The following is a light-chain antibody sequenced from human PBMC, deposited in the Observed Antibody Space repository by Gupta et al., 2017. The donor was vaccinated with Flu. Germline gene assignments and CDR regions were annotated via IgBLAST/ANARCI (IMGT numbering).Light chain of an antibody. Sequence: SACRSIQCLVYRDGSTYLHWFQQRPGQAPRRLIYDVSYRDAGVPDRFSGSGSGTEFTLKISRVESEDVGVYYCMQGAHWPWAFGQGTKLEIK. CDR2: DVS. CDR1: QCLVYRDGSTY. J-gene: IGKJ1*01. CDR3: MQGAHWPWA. V-gene: IGKV2-30*01.